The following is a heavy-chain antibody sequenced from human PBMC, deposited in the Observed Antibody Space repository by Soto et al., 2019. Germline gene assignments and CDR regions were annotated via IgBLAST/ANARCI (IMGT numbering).Heavy chain of an antibody. J-gene: IGHJ4*02. V-gene: IGHV3-30*18. D-gene: IGHD3-9*01. CDR2: ISYDGSNK. Sequence: GGSLRLSCAASGFAFSSYGMHWVRQAPGKGLEWVAVISYDGSNKYYADSVKGRFTISRDNSKNTLYLQMNSLRAEDTAVYYCAKDGILTGLYYWGQGTLVTVSS. CDR3: AKDGILTGLYY. CDR1: GFAFSSYG.